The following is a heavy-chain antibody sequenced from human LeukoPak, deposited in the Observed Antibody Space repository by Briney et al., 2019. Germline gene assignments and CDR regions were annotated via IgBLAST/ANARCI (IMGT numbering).Heavy chain of an antibody. D-gene: IGHD2-2*01. V-gene: IGHV1-18*01. J-gene: IGHJ4*02. CDR1: GYTFTSYG. CDR2: ISAYNGNT. CDR3: ARLSGGAAMPDNHDY. Sequence: ASVKVSCKASGYTFTSYGISWVRQAPGQGLEWMGWISAYNGNTNYAQKLQGRVTMTTDTSTSTAYMELRSLRSEDTAVYYCARLSGGAAMPDNHDYWGQGTLVTVSS.